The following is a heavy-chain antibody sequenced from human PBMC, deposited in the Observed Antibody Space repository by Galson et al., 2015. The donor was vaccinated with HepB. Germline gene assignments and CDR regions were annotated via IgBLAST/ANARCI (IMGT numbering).Heavy chain of an antibody. V-gene: IGHV3-48*01. CDR2: ISSSSSTI. CDR3: ARGDYSAQFQH. J-gene: IGHJ1*01. CDR1: GFTFSSYS. Sequence: SLRLSCAASGFTFSSYSMNWVRQAPGKGLEWVSYISSSSSTIYYADSVKGRFTISRDNAKNSLYLQMNSLRAEDTAVYYCARGDYSAQFQHWGQGTLVTVSS. D-gene: IGHD2-21*01.